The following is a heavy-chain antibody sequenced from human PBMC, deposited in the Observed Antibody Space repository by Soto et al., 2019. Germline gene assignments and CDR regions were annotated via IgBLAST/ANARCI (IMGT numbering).Heavy chain of an antibody. CDR1: GFTVSSSD. J-gene: IGHJ4*02. Sequence: EVQLVESGGGLVQPGGSLRLSCAASGFTVSSSDMSWVRQAPGKGLEWVSVIYSGGGTYYADSVKGRFTISRDNSKNTLYLKMNSLRDEDTAVYYCVRSFFCSGGSCYSISSHWGQGTLVTVSS. CDR3: VRSFFCSGGSCYSISSH. V-gene: IGHV3-66*01. D-gene: IGHD2-15*01. CDR2: IYSGGGT.